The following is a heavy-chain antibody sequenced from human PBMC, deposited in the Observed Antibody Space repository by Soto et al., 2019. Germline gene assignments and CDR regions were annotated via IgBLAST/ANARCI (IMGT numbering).Heavy chain of an antibody. V-gene: IGHV5-51*01. J-gene: IGHJ6*02. Sequence: GESLKISCKGSGYSFTSYWIGWVRQMPGKGLEWMGIIYPGDSDTRYSPSFQGQVTISADKSISTAYLQWSSLKASDTAMFYCARHIPLLVATTYYYSGMDVWGQGPPVTVSS. CDR3: ARHIPLLVATTYYYSGMDV. CDR1: GYSFTSYW. CDR2: IYPGDSDT. D-gene: IGHD2-15*01.